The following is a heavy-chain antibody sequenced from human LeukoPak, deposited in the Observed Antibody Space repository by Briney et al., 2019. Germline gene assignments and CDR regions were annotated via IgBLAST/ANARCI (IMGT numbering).Heavy chain of an antibody. CDR1: GYTFTGYY. V-gene: IGHV1-2*02. J-gene: IGHJ4*02. CDR3: ARALYSGYDFLGY. D-gene: IGHD5-12*01. CDR2: INPNSGGT. Sequence: ASVKVSCKASGYTFTGYYMHWVRQAPGQGLEWMGWINPNSGGTNYAQKFQGRVTMTRDTSISTAYMELSRLRSDDTAVYYCARALYSGYDFLGYWGQGTLVTVSS.